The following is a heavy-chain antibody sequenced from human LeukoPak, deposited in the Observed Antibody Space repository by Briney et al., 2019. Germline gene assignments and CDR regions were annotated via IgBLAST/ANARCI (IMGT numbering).Heavy chain of an antibody. CDR1: GGTFSSYA. V-gene: IGHV1-69*05. J-gene: IGHJ3*02. D-gene: IGHD1-1*01. CDR2: IIPIFGTA. Sequence: SSVTVSCKASGGTFSSYAISWVRQPPGQGLGWMGGIIPIFGTANYAQKFQGRVTITTDESTSTAYMELSSLRSGDTAVYYCASQLERDAFDIWGQGTMVTVSS. CDR3: ASQLERDAFDI.